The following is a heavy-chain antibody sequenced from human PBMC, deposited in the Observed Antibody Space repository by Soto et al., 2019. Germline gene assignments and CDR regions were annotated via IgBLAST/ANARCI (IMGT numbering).Heavy chain of an antibody. J-gene: IGHJ4*02. D-gene: IGHD4-17*01. V-gene: IGHV4-30-4*01. CDR2: MFHSGSA. CDR1: GGSISTDNHY. Sequence: QVQLQESGPGLVQPSQTLSLTCTVSGGSISTDNHYWSWIRQPPGKGLEWIGYMFHSGSAYYNPSLKSRLNISVDTSKNQFSLRLSSVTDADTAVYYCARGHTVTTDYWGQGTLVTVSS. CDR3: ARGHTVTTDY.